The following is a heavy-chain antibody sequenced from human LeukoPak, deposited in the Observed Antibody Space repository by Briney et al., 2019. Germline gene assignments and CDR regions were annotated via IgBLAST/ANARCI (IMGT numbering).Heavy chain of an antibody. CDR2: TSYSGGST. Sequence: GGSLRLSCAASGFTFSIYAMTWVRQAPGKGLEWVSSTSYSGGSTYYADSVKGRFTISRDNSKNTLYLQMNSLRAEDTAVYYCAKDQSRDYGSGSFFRGVFGYWGQGTLVPVSS. CDR1: GFTFSIYA. V-gene: IGHV3-23*01. D-gene: IGHD3-10*01. J-gene: IGHJ4*02. CDR3: AKDQSRDYGSGSFFRGVFGY.